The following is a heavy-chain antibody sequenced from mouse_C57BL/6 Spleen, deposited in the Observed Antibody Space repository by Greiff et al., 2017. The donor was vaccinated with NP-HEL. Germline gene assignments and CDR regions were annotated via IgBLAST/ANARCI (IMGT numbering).Heavy chain of an antibody. J-gene: IGHJ4*01. V-gene: IGHV1-7*01. CDR2: INPSSGYT. Sequence: QVQLKESGAELAKPGASVKLSCKASGYTFTSYWMHWVKQRPGQGLEWIGYINPSSGYTKYNQKFKDKATLTADISSSTAYMQLSSLTYEDSAVYYCARALYSYYAMDYWGQGTSVTVSS. CDR1: GYTFTSYW. D-gene: IGHD2-1*01. CDR3: ARALYSYYAMDY.